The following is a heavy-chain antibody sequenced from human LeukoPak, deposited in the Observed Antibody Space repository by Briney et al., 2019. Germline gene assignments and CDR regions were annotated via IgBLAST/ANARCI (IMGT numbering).Heavy chain of an antibody. CDR2: IYYSGST. J-gene: IGHJ4*02. Sequence: SETLSLTCTVSGGSISSSSYYWGWIRQPPGKGLEWIGSIYYSGSTYYNPSLKSRVTISFDTSKNQFSLNLRSVTAADTAVYYCANKVYCSTTSCYHAGYWGQGTLVTVSS. V-gene: IGHV4-39*07. D-gene: IGHD2-2*01. CDR1: GGSISSSSYY. CDR3: ANKVYCSTTSCYHAGY.